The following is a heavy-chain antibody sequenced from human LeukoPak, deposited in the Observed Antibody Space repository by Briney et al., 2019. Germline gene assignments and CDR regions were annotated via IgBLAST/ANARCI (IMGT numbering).Heavy chain of an antibody. CDR1: GFTFKSYS. CDR2: ITSGSTYT. D-gene: IGHD2-8*01. Sequence: GGSLRLSCAASGFTFKSYSMNWVRQAPGKGLEWVSSITSGSTYTYYADWVKGRFTISRDDAKNSLYLQMNSLRAEDTSVYYCARVESTYAPFDYWGQGTLVTVSS. J-gene: IGHJ4*02. CDR3: ARVESTYAPFDY. V-gene: IGHV3-21*01.